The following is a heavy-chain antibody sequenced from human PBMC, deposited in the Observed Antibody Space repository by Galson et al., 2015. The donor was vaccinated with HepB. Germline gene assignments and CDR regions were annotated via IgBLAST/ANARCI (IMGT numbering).Heavy chain of an antibody. CDR1: GYTFTSYD. CDR2: MNPNSDNT. CDR3: ARVDISVAGGRRFDP. V-gene: IGHV1-8*01. J-gene: IGHJ5*02. Sequence: SVKVSCKASGYTFTSYDINWVRQATGQGLEWMGWMNPNSDNTGYAQKFQGRVTMTRNTSISTAYMGLRSLKPEDTAIYYCARVDISVAGGRRFDPWGQGTLVTVSS. D-gene: IGHD6-19*01.